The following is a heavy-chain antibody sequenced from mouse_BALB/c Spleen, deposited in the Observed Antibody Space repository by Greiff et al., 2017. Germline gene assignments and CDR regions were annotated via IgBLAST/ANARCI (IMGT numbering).Heavy chain of an antibody. D-gene: IGHD2-3*01. CDR3: ARDRGLLYWYFDV. V-gene: IGHV2-9*02. CDR1: GFSLTSYG. Sequence: VQLVESGPGLVAPSQSLSITCTVSGFSLTSYGVHWVRQPPGKGLEWLGVIWAGGSTNYNSALMSRLSISKDNSKSQVFLKMNSLQTDDTAMYYCARDRGLLYWYFDVWGAGTTVTVSS. J-gene: IGHJ1*01. CDR2: IWAGGST.